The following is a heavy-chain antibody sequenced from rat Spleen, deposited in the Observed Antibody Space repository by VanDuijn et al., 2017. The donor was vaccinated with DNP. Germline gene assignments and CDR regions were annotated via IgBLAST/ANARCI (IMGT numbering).Heavy chain of an antibody. CDR1: GFTFNVYW. CDR2: ITSSGGST. J-gene: IGHJ1*01. CDR3: ARGSGTYYWYFDF. Sequence: EVQLVESGGGLVQPGRSLKLSCVASGFTFNVYWMTWIRQVPGKGLEWVAAITSSGGSTYYPDSVKGRFTISRDNAKNTLYLQMNSLRSEDTATYYCARGSGTYYWYFDFWGPGTMVTVSS. V-gene: IGHV5-31*01. D-gene: IGHD5-1*01.